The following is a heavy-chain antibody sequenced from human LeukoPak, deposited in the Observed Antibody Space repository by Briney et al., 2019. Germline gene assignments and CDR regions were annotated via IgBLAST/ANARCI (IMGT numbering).Heavy chain of an antibody. CDR1: GGSISSSY. J-gene: IGHJ4*02. CDR3: ARGPKGHFDY. Sequence: KPSETLSLTCTVSGGSISSSYWSWIRQPPRKGLEWIGYIYYSGSTSYNPSLKSRVTISLDTSKNQFSLKLSSVTAADTAVYYCARGPKGHFDYWGQGTLVTVSS. CDR2: IYYSGST. V-gene: IGHV4-59*01.